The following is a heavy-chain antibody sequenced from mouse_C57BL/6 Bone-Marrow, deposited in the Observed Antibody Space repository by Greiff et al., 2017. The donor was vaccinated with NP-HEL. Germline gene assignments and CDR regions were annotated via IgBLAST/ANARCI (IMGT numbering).Heavy chain of an antibody. V-gene: IGHV6-6*01. CDR1: GFTFSDAW. CDR3: TRQHYGRRGFAY. J-gene: IGHJ3*01. D-gene: IGHD1-1*01. Sequence: EVMLVESGGGLVQPGGSMKLSCAASGFTFSDAWMDWVRQSPEQGLEWVAEIRNKANNHATYYAESVKGRFTISRDDSKSSVYLQMNSLRAEDTGIYYCTRQHYGRRGFAYWGQGTLVTVSA. CDR2: IRNKANNHAT.